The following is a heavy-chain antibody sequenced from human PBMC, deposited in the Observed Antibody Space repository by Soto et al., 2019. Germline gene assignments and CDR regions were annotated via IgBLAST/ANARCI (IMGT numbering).Heavy chain of an antibody. V-gene: IGHV4-30-4*01. J-gene: IGHJ4*02. CDR3: AREGRLQSLDY. CDR2: IFCSGDT. CDR1: GASIGNPDHY. D-gene: IGHD4-4*01. Sequence: PSETLSLTCTVSGASIGNPDHYWSWIRQPPGKGLEWIGSIFCSGDTSHSPSLESRLSISVDTSKNQFSLSLSSVTASDTAVYFCAREGRLQSLDYWGQGTLVTVSS.